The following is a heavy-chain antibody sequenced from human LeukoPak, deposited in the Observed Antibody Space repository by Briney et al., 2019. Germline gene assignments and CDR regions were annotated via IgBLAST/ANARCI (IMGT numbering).Heavy chain of an antibody. CDR2: VYYTGST. CDR3: ARISSSNWYSERGAFDV. V-gene: IGHV4-59*01. J-gene: IGHJ3*01. D-gene: IGHD6-13*01. CDR1: GGSISSYY. Sequence: SSETLSLTCTVSGGSISSYYWSWVRQPPGKGLEWIGFVYYTGSTNYSPSLKSRVTISVDTSKNQFSLKLRSVTAADTAVYYCARISSSNWYSERGAFDVWGQGTMVTVSS.